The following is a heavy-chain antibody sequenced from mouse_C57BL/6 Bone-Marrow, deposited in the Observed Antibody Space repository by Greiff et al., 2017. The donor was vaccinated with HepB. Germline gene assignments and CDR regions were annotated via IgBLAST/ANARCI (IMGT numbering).Heavy chain of an antibody. J-gene: IGHJ4*01. V-gene: IGHV5-17*01. CDR1: GFTFSDYG. Sequence: EVKVIESGGGLVKPGESLKLSCAASGFTFSDYGMHWVRQAPEKGLEWVAYISSGSSTIYYADTVKGRFTISRDNAKNTLFLQMTSLRSEDTAMYYCAIHYYGSTQYYYAMDYWGQGTSVTVSS. D-gene: IGHD1-1*01. CDR3: AIHYYGSTQYYYAMDY. CDR2: ISSGSSTI.